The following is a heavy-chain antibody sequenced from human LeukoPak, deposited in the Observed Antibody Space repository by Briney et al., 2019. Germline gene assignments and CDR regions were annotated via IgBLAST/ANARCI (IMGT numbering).Heavy chain of an antibody. CDR1: GFAFSDHY. V-gene: IGHV3-11*03. J-gene: IGHJ4*02. CDR2: ISSSSTNR. CDR3: AKREKGTTGRFFDY. Sequence: GGSLRLSCAASGFAFSDHYMSWIRQAPGKGLEWVSCISSSSTNRDYAESVKGRFTISRDNAKNSLYLQMNSLRAEDTALYYCAKREKGTTGRFFDYWGQGTLVTVSS. D-gene: IGHD4-17*01.